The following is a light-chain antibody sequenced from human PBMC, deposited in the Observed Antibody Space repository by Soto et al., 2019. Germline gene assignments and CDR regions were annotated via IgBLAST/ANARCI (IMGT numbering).Light chain of an antibody. Sequence: VLTQSPGTLSLSPGERATLSCRASQSVRSIFLAWYQQKLGQAPRLLIYAASTRATGIPDRFTGRGSGTDFTLSISRLEPEDFGFYYCQEYDSLSFGQGTRLE. CDR2: AAS. CDR3: QEYDSLS. J-gene: IGKJ5*01. CDR1: QSVRSIF. V-gene: IGKV3-20*01.